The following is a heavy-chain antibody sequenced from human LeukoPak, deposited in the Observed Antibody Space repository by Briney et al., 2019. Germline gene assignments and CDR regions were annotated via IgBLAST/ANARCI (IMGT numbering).Heavy chain of an antibody. CDR2: IYSGGST. CDR1: GFTVSSNY. D-gene: IGHD2-21*02. Sequence: GSLRLSCAASGFTVSSNYMSWVRQAPGKGLEWVSVIYSGGSTYYADSVKGRFTISRDNSKNTLYLQMNSLRAEDTAVYYCARDLLAYCGGDCYSDYWGQGTLVTVSS. CDR3: ARDLLAYCGGDCYSDY. J-gene: IGHJ4*02. V-gene: IGHV3-53*01.